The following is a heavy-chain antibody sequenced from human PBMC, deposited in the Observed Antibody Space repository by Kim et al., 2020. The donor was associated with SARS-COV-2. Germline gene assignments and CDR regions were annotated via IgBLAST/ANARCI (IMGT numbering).Heavy chain of an antibody. J-gene: IGHJ6*02. CDR1: GGTFSSYA. CDR3: ALCLESMTKIQNIVVVPAAIYYYYGMDV. D-gene: IGHD2-2*02. CDR2: IIPIFGTA. Sequence: SVKVSCKASGGTFSSYAISWVRQAPGQGLEWMGGIIPIFGTANYAQKFQGRVTITADESTSTAYMELSSLRSEDTAVYYCALCLESMTKIQNIVVVPAAIYYYYGMDVWGQGTTVTVSS. V-gene: IGHV1-69*13.